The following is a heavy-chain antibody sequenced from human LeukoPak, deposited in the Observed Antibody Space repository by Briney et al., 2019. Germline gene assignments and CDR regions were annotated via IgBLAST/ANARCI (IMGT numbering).Heavy chain of an antibody. J-gene: IGHJ4*02. V-gene: IGHV1-69*04. D-gene: IGHD3-22*01. CDR1: GGTFSSYA. CDR3: ARSEDYYDSSGYYDY. CDR2: IIPILGIA. Sequence: SVTVSCKASGGTFSSYAISWVRQAPGQGLEWMGRIIPILGIANYAQKFQGGVTITADKSTSTAYMELSSLRSEDTAVYYCARSEDYYDSSGYYDYWGQGTLVTVSS.